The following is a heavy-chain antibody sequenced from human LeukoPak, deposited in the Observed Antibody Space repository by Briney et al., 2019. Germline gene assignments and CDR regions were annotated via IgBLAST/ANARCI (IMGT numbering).Heavy chain of an antibody. V-gene: IGHV3-74*03. CDR3: ARASTTVPNLLDN. D-gene: IGHD4-17*01. CDR1: GFTFSTYW. J-gene: IGHJ4*02. Sequence: TGGSLRLSCVASGFTFSTYWMHWVRQAPGKGLLWVSRLSGDGSSTAYADSLKGRFTISRDNAKHTLYLQMNSLRAEDTAVYSCARASTTVPNLLDNWGQGTLVTVSS. CDR2: LSGDGSST.